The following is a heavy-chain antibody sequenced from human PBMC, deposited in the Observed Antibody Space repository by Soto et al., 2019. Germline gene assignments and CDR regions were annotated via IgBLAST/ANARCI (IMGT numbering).Heavy chain of an antibody. J-gene: IGHJ6*02. CDR3: VKDWSGNKCPCMDV. V-gene: IGHV3-23*01. Sequence: EVQVLESGGGLLQPGGSLRLSCVASGFTFNTHAMTWVRQGPGMGLEWTSSISGNGETTYYADSVKGRFTVSRDNSKNTLYLQMNSLRVEDTATYYCVKDWSGNKCPCMDVWGQGTTVTVFS. D-gene: IGHD3-3*01. CDR2: ISGNGETT. CDR1: GFTFNTHA.